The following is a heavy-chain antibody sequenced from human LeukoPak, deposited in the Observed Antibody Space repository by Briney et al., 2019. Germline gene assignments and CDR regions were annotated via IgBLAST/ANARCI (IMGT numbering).Heavy chain of an antibody. CDR1: GGTFSSYA. V-gene: IGHV1-69*05. Sequence: GASVKVSCKASGGTFSSYAISWVRQAPGQGLEWMGGIIPIFGTANYAQKCQGRVTITTDESTSTAYMELSSLRSEDTAVYYCARAPSYGLPHFDYWGQGTLVTVSS. CDR3: ARAPSYGLPHFDY. D-gene: IGHD5-18*01. CDR2: IIPIFGTA. J-gene: IGHJ4*02.